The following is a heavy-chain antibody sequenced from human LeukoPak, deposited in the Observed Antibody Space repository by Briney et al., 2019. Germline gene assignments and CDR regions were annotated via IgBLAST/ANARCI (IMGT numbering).Heavy chain of an antibody. V-gene: IGHV3-21*01. CDR3: ARGDRYDWDYYYYMDV. Sequence: PGGSLRLSCAASGFTFSSYSINWVRQAPGKGLECVSSISSSSSYIYYADSVKGRFTISRDNAKNSLYLQMNSLRAEDTAVHYCARGDRYDWDYYYYMDVWGKGTTVTISS. J-gene: IGHJ6*03. CDR1: GFTFSSYS. D-gene: IGHD1-20*01. CDR2: ISSSSSYI.